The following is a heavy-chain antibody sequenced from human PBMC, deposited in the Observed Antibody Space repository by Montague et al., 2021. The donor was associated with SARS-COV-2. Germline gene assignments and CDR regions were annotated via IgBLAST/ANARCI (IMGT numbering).Heavy chain of an antibody. V-gene: IGHV4-59*01. CDR1: GASIRGNP. Sequence: SETLSLTCGVFGASIRGNPWSWLRKPPGKGLEWIGDVRDAGTTNYNPSVRSRANIFVDTSKNQFSLRLSSVTAADTAVYYCARISRNSGFVGVFDIWGQGTLVTVSS. J-gene: IGHJ3*02. D-gene: IGHD3-22*01. CDR3: ARISRNSGFVGVFDI. CDR2: VRDAGTT.